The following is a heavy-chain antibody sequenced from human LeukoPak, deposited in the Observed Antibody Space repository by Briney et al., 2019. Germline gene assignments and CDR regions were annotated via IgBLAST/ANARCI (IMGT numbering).Heavy chain of an antibody. D-gene: IGHD6-19*01. CDR3: ARVLGIAVAGKYYYYGMDV. J-gene: IGHJ6*02. CDR2: IYYSGST. Sequence: PSETLSLTCTVSGGSISSYYWSWIRQPPGKGLEWIGYIYYSGSTNYNPSLKSRVTISVDTSKNQFSLKLSSVTAADTAAYYCARVLGIAVAGKYYYYGMDVWGQGTTVTVSS. CDR1: GGSISSYY. V-gene: IGHV4-59*01.